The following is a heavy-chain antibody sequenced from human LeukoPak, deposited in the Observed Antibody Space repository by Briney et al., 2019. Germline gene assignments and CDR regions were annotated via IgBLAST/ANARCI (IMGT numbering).Heavy chain of an antibody. J-gene: IGHJ4*02. CDR2: INHSGST. V-gene: IGHV4-34*01. CDR3: ARAPYSYGSGAFDY. D-gene: IGHD3-10*01. CDR1: GGSFSGYY. Sequence: SETLSLTCAVYGGSFSGYYWSWIRQPPGKGLEWIGEINHSGSTNYNPSLKSRVTISVDTSKNQFSLKLSSVTAADTAVYYCARAPYSYGSGAFDYWGQGTLVTVSS.